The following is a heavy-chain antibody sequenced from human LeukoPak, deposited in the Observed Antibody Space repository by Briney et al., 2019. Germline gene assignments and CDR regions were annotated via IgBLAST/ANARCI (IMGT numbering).Heavy chain of an antibody. D-gene: IGHD4-11*01. Sequence: PSETLSLTCAVYGGSFGGYYWSWIRQPPGKGLEWIGEINHSGSTNYNPSLKSRVTISVDTSKNQFSLKLSSVTAADTAVYYCARVRGPPPTVTTWFPNPKTHYFDYWGQGTLVTVSS. CDR1: GGSFGGYY. CDR2: INHSGST. CDR3: ARVRGPPPTVTTWFPNPKTHYFDY. J-gene: IGHJ4*02. V-gene: IGHV4-34*01.